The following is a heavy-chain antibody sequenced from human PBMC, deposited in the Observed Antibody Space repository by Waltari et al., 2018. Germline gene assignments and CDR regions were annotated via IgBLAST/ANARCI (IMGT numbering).Heavy chain of an antibody. D-gene: IGHD4-17*01. J-gene: IGHJ2*01. CDR1: GCTYRMSG. Sequence: ALLVDAGGGVVQPGGVLRRSCAVSGCTYRMSGIHWVRQDAGRGLVWVSGSNSDGSSTSYADSVKGRFTTSKDNAKNTVYLQMNSLRAEYTAIYYCARGARRTTVTTGWWYFDLWGRGTLVTVSS. CDR3: ARGARRTTVTTGWWYFDL. V-gene: IGHV3-74*01. CDR2: SNSDGSST.